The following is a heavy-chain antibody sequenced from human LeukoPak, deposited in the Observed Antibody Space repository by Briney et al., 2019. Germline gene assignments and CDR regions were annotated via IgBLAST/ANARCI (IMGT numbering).Heavy chain of an antibody. CDR3: AKRQQATIFGVVISYYFDY. CDR1: GFTFSSYA. J-gene: IGHJ4*02. Sequence: GGSLRLSCAASGFTFSSYAMSWVRQAPGKGLEWVSAISGSGGSTYYADSVKGRFTISRDNSKNTLYLQMNSLRAEDTAVYYCAKRQQATIFGVVISYYFDYWGQGTLVTVSS. CDR2: ISGSGGST. V-gene: IGHV3-23*01. D-gene: IGHD3-3*01.